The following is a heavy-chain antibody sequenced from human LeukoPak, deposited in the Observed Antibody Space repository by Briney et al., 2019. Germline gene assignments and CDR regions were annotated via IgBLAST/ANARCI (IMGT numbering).Heavy chain of an antibody. CDR1: GYSFTSYD. CDR2: MTPNNGNR. D-gene: IGHD1-14*01. CDR3: AREGGQGAELDN. J-gene: IGHJ3*02. Sequence: SVTVSCTASGYSFTSYDIHWVRQAPGQGLELMGWMTPNNGNRRHAQKFQGRVTLTRDTSTGTAYMELGSLTSADTAIYFCAREGGQGAELDNWGQGTQVTVSS. V-gene: IGHV1-8*01.